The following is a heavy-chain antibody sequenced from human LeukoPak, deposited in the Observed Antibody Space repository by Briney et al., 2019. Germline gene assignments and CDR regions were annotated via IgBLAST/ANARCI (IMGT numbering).Heavy chain of an antibody. CDR3: ARSEDYDILTGYAADFDY. V-gene: IGHV3-21*01. D-gene: IGHD3-9*01. CDR1: GFTFSSYS. Sequence: GGSLRLSCAASGFTFSSYSMNWVRQAPGKGLEWVSSISSSSSYIYCADSVKGRFTISRDNAKNSLYLQMNSLRAEDTAVYYCARSEDYDILTGYAADFDYWGQGTLVTVSS. J-gene: IGHJ4*02. CDR2: ISSSSSYI.